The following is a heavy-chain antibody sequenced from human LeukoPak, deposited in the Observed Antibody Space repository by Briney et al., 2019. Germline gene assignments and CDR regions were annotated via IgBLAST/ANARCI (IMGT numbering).Heavy chain of an antibody. CDR2: INPNSGGT. V-gene: IGHV1-2*04. J-gene: IGHJ4*02. Sequence: ASVKVSCKASGYTFTGYYMHWVRQAPGQGLEWMGWINPNSGGTNYAQKLQGWVTMTRDTSISTAYMELSRLRSDDTAVYYCARVSYDSSGYYGYWGQGTLVTVSS. CDR1: GYTFTGYY. CDR3: ARVSYDSSGYYGY. D-gene: IGHD3-22*01.